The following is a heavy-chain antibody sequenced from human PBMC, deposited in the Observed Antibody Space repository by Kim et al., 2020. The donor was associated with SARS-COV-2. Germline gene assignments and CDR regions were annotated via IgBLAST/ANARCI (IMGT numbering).Heavy chain of an antibody. J-gene: IGHJ5*02. V-gene: IGHV4-39*07. CDR1: GGSISSSSYY. CDR3: ARDRRYSGYPVGYWFDP. Sequence: SETLSLTCTVSGGSISSSSYYWGWIRQPPGKGLEWIGSIYYSGSTYYNPSLKSRVTISVDTSKNQFSLKLSSVTAADTAVYYCARDRRYSGYPVGYWFDPWGQGTLVTVSS. CDR2: IYYSGST. D-gene: IGHD5-12*01.